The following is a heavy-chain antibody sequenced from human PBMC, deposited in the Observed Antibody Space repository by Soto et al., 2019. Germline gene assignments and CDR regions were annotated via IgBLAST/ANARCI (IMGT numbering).Heavy chain of an antibody. J-gene: IGHJ4*02. Sequence: GGSLRLSCAASGFTFRSYWMQWVRQAPGKGLEWVAGIKSDGSNTNYADSVKGRFTISRDNSKNTLYLQMNSLRAEDTAVYYCASLFGSGSYYNDAPDYWGQGTLVTVSS. CDR1: GFTFRSYW. D-gene: IGHD3-10*01. CDR3: ASLFGSGSYYNDAPDY. V-gene: IGHV3-74*01. CDR2: IKSDGSNT.